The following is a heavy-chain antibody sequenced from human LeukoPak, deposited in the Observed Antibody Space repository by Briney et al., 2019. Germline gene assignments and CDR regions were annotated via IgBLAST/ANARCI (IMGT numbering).Heavy chain of an antibody. D-gene: IGHD6-13*01. CDR3: ARPGVVKQLVPYYFDY. CDR1: GHSFTSYW. Sequence: GESLKISCKGSGHSFTSYWIGWVRQMPGKGLEWMGIIYPGDSDTRYSPSFQGQVTISADKSISTAYLQWSSLKASDTAMYYCARPGVVKQLVPYYFDYWGQGTLVTVSS. J-gene: IGHJ4*02. CDR2: IYPGDSDT. V-gene: IGHV5-51*01.